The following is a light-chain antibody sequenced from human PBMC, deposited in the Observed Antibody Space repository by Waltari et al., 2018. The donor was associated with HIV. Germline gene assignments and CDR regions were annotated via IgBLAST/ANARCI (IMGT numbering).Light chain of an antibody. Sequence: QSALTQPASVSGSPGQSITISCTGTSSDVASYNLVSWYQHHPGKAPKVTIYAVTKRPAGVSDRFSGSKSGNTASLTISGLQAEDEADYYCCSYAGTSTYVFGTGTKVTVL. CDR3: CSYAGTSTYV. V-gene: IGLV2-23*02. J-gene: IGLJ1*01. CDR2: AVT. CDR1: SSDVASYNL.